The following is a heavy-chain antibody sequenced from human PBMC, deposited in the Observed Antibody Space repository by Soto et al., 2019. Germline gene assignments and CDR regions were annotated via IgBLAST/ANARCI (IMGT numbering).Heavy chain of an antibody. CDR3: ARVLDYDYVWGSYPLNWFDP. CDR1: GYTFTKFG. J-gene: IGHJ5*02. V-gene: IGHV1-18*01. D-gene: IGHD3-16*02. CDR2: NSAYNDNT. Sequence: ASVKVSCKSSGYTFTKFGISWVRQAPGQGLEWMGWNSAYNDNTNYAQKLQGRVTMTSDTSTSTAYMELRSLRAEDTAVYYCARVLDYDYVWGSYPLNWFDPWGQGTLVTVSS.